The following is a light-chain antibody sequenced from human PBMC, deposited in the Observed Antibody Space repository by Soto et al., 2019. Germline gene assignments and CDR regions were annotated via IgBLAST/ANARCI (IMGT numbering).Light chain of an antibody. J-gene: IGLJ1*01. CDR3: SSYAGINNV. V-gene: IGLV2-8*01. Sequence: QSAPTQPPSASGSPGQSVTISCTGTSSDVGGCNYVSWYQQHPGKAPKLMIYEVSKRPSGVPDRFSGSKSGNTASLTVSGLQADDEADYYCSSYAGINNVFGTGTKLTVL. CDR1: SSDVGGCNY. CDR2: EVS.